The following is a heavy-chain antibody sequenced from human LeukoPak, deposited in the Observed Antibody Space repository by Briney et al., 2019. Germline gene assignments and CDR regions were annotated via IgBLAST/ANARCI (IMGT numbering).Heavy chain of an antibody. CDR3: AKGALFYYDSSGFVGHAAFDI. V-gene: IGHV3-30*04. CDR1: GFTFSSYA. J-gene: IGHJ3*02. Sequence: SGGSLRLSCAASGFTFSSYAMHWVRQAPGKGLEWVAVISYDGSNKYYADSVKGRFTISGDNSKNTLYLQMNSLRAEDTAVYYCAKGALFYYDSSGFVGHAAFDIWGQGTMVTVSS. CDR2: ISYDGSNK. D-gene: IGHD3-22*01.